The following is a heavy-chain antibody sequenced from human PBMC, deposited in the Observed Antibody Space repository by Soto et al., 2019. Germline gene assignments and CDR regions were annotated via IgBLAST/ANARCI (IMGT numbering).Heavy chain of an antibody. J-gene: IGHJ3*02. CDR1: GFTFTSSA. CDR3: AALATKRNYYDSSGYPLAFDI. Sequence: SVKVSYKASGFTFTSSALQWGRQARGQRLEWIGWIVVGSGNTNYAQKFQERVTITRDMSTSTAYMELSSLRSEDTAVYYCAALATKRNYYDSSGYPLAFDIWGQGTMVTVSS. CDR2: IVVGSGNT. D-gene: IGHD3-22*01. V-gene: IGHV1-58*01.